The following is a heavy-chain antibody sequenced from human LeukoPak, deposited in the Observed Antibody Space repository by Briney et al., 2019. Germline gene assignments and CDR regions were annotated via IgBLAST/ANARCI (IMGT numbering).Heavy chain of an antibody. J-gene: IGHJ4*02. CDR1: GGTFSSYA. CDR2: IIPIFGTA. V-gene: IGHV1-69*13. CDR3: ARGLSSGYYYGSFDY. D-gene: IGHD3-22*01. Sequence: SVKVSCKASGGTFSSYAISWVRQAPGQGLEWMGGIIPIFGTANYAQKFQGRVTITADESTSTAYMERSSLRSEDTAVYYCARGLSSGYYYGSFDYWGQGTLVTVSS.